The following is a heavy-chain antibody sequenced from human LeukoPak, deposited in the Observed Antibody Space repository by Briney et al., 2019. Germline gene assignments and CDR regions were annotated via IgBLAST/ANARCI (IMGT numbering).Heavy chain of an antibody. CDR3: ARLVGAIVDY. CDR1: GGSISSSSYY. Sequence: PSETLSLTCTVPGGSISSSSYYWGWIRQPPGKGLEWIGSIYYSGSTYYNPSLKSRVTISVDTSKNQFSLKLSSVTAADTAVYYCARLVGAIVDYWGRGTLFTVSS. D-gene: IGHD1-26*01. J-gene: IGHJ4*02. CDR2: IYYSGST. V-gene: IGHV4-39*01.